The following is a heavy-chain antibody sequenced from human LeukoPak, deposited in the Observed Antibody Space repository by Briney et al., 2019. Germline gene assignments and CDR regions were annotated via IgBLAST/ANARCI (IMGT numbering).Heavy chain of an antibody. CDR2: IYPADSST. D-gene: IGHD2-8*02. V-gene: IGHV5-51*01. J-gene: IGHJ3*02. Sequence: GESLKISCKGSGYRFTNYWVAWVRQMPGEGLEWMAVIYPADSSTQYTPSFQDQVTISVDKSITTAYLQWSRLKASDTAMYFCATYSYTGGYYAFDIWGQGTMVTVSS. CDR1: GYRFTNYW. CDR3: ATYSYTGGYYAFDI.